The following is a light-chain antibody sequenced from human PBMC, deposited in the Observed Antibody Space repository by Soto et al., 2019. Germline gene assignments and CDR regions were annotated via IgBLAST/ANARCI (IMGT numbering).Light chain of an antibody. Sequence: QSALTQPASVSGSPGQSITISCTGSSSDVGSYNAVSWYQQHPGKAPKLMIYEGNKRPSGVSNRFSGSKSGNTASLTISGLQAEDEAAYYCCSYAGSGAWLFGGGTKLTVL. CDR2: EGN. CDR1: SSDVGSYNA. CDR3: CSYAGSGAWL. V-gene: IGLV2-23*01. J-gene: IGLJ3*02.